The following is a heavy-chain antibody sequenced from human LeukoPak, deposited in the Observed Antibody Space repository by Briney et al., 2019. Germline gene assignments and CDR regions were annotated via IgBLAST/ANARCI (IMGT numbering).Heavy chain of an antibody. J-gene: IGHJ4*02. V-gene: IGHV3-7*01. CDR1: GFTFSTYW. CDR3: ATDRDNSDWQKRFDS. D-gene: IGHD2-21*02. CDR2: INQDASEI. Sequence: GGSLRLSSAASGFTFSTYWMNWYRQAPGKGLEWVGNINQDASEINYVDSVRGRFTISRDNAKNSLHLQMNSLRAEDTAVYYCATDRDNSDWQKRFDSWGQGALVTVSS.